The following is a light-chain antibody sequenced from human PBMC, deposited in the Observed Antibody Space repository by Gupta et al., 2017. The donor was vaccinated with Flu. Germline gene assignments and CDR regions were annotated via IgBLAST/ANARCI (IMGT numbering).Light chain of an antibody. CDR2: LGS. V-gene: IGKV2-28*01. CDR1: QSRRHSNGYTY. Sequence: DIVMTESPLSLPVTPGEPASISCRSSQSRRHSNGYTYFDWYMQKPGQSPQLLIHLGSNRASGVPDRFSGSGSGTDFTLKISRVEAEDVGVYYCRQSLQIPITFGQGTQLEIK. J-gene: IGKJ5*01. CDR3: RQSLQIPIT.